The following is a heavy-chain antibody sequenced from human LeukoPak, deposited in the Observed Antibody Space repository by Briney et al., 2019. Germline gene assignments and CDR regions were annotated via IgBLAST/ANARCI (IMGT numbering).Heavy chain of an antibody. CDR2: ISGSGGGT. D-gene: IGHD6-25*01. CDR1: GFTFTNYG. Sequence: GGSLRLSCAASGFTFTNYGMNWVRQAPGKGLEWVSAISGSGGGTYYADYVKGRFTISRDNSKNTLYLQVNSLRAEDTAVYYCAKYRGLRYYDDWGQGTLVTVSS. J-gene: IGHJ4*02. CDR3: AKYRGLRYYDD. V-gene: IGHV3-23*01.